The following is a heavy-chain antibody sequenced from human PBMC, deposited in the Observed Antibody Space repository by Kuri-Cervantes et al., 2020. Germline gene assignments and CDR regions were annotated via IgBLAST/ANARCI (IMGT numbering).Heavy chain of an antibody. CDR3: ARALWSGESGYYYYGMDV. V-gene: IGHV3-48*02. D-gene: IGHD3-10*01. Sequence: GGSLRLSCAASGFTFSSYSMNWVRQAPGKGLEWVSYISSSSSTIYYADSVKGRFTISRDNAKNSLYLQMNSLRDEDTAVYYCARALWSGESGYYYYGMDVWGQGTTVTVSS. CDR1: GFTFSSYS. J-gene: IGHJ6*02. CDR2: ISSSSSTI.